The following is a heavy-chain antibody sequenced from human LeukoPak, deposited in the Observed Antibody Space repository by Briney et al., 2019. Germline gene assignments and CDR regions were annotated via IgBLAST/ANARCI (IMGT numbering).Heavy chain of an antibody. CDR1: GYTFTNYD. CDR2: MNPNSGNT. D-gene: IGHD4-17*01. Sequence: ASVKVSCKASGYTFTNYDINWVRQAPGQGLEWMGWMNPNSGNTGYAQKFQGRVTMTRNTSISTAYMELSSLRSEDTAVYYCARVHGGYPLDYYYYMDVWGKGTTVTVSS. J-gene: IGHJ6*03. CDR3: ARVHGGYPLDYYYYMDV. V-gene: IGHV1-8*01.